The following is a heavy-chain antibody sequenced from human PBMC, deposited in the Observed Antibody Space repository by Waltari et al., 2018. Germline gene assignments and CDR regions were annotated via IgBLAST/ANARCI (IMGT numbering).Heavy chain of an antibody. Sequence: QVQLVQSGAEVKKPGASVKVSCRASGYSFTPYDITWARLAPGQGPEWMGWMNPISGNTNSAQKFQGGVMMTTDTSSNTAYMELRSLTSDDTAVFYCARGDRGLFDFWGQGTLVTVSS. CDR3: ARGDRGLFDF. CDR2: MNPISGNT. V-gene: IGHV1-8*02. D-gene: IGHD1-26*01. CDR1: GYSFTPYD. J-gene: IGHJ4*02.